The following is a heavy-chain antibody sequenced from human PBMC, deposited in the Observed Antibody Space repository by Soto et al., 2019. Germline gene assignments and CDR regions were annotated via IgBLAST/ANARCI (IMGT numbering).Heavy chain of an antibody. J-gene: IGHJ4*02. D-gene: IGHD3-3*01. V-gene: IGHV3-48*02. CDR3: ARVGILRFLEWLPANYFDY. CDR1: GFTFSSYS. Sequence: EVQLVESGGGLVQPGGSLRLSCGASGFTFSSYSMNWVRQAPGKGLEWVSYISSSSSTIYYADSVKGRFTISRDNAKNSLYLQMNSLRDEDTAVYYCARVGILRFLEWLPANYFDYWGQGTLVTVSS. CDR2: ISSSSSTI.